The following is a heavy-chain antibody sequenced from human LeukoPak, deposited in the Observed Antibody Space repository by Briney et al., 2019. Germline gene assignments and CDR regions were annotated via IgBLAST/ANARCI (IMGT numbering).Heavy chain of an antibody. V-gene: IGHV3-23*01. Sequence: GGSLRLSCAASGFTFSSYVMSWVRQAPGRGLEWVSGISGSGGETYYADSVKGRLTISRDNSRNTLYLQMNSLRAEDTAIYYCAKTTHYDIFTGLDFWGRGPLVTVSS. CDR1: GFTFSSYV. D-gene: IGHD3-9*01. CDR2: ISGSGGET. CDR3: AKTTHYDIFTGLDF. J-gene: IGHJ4*02.